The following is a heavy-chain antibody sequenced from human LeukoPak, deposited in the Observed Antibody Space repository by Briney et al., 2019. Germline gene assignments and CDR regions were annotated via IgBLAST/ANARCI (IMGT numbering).Heavy chain of an antibody. V-gene: IGHV3-30*19. CDR3: AKDSPDLVSGAFDI. J-gene: IGHJ3*02. Sequence: GGSLRLSCAASGFTFSSYGMHWVRQAPGKGLEWVAVISYDGSNKYYADSVKGRFTISRDNSKNTLYLQMNSLRAEDTAVYYCAKDSPDLVSGAFDIWGQGTMVTVSS. CDR1: GFTFSSYG. D-gene: IGHD2-2*01. CDR2: ISYDGSNK.